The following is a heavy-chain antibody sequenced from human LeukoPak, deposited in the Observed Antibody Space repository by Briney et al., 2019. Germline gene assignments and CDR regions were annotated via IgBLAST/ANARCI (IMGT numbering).Heavy chain of an antibody. V-gene: IGHV3-30*02. J-gene: IGHJ3*02. CDR1: GFTFNNFG. CDR3: AKDFGYDASAFDI. D-gene: IGHD2-2*01. CDR2: IRYDGSNK. Sequence: PGGSLRLSCEASGFTFNNFGMHWVRRAPGKELEWVAFIRYDGSNKYYADSVKGRFTISRDNSKNTLYLQMNSLRAEDTAVYYCAKDFGYDASAFDIWGQGTMVTVSS.